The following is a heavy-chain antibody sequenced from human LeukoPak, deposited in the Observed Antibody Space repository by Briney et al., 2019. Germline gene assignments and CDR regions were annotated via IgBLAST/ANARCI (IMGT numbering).Heavy chain of an antibody. CDR1: GYSISSGYH. CDR2: IYHSGST. Sequence: SETLSLTCDVSGYSISSGYHWGWSRQPPGKGLEWIGSIYHSGSTYYNPSLKSRVTISVDTSKNQFSLKLSSVTAAATAVYYCARHERFYYYYMDVWGKGTTVTVSS. V-gene: IGHV4-38-2*01. J-gene: IGHJ6*03. D-gene: IGHD1-1*01. CDR3: ARHERFYYYYMDV.